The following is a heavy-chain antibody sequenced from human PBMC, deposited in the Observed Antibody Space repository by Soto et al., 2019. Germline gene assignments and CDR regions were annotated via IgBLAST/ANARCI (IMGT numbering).Heavy chain of an antibody. Sequence: QVQLVQSGAEVKKPGSSVKVSCKASGGTFSSYAISWVRQAPGQGLEWMGGIIPIFGTANYAQKFQGRVTITAYESTSTAYIELSSLRSEDTAVYYCAGSALGIVGATGHFDYWGQGTLVTVSS. V-gene: IGHV1-69*12. J-gene: IGHJ4*02. CDR2: IIPIFGTA. CDR1: GGTFSSYA. D-gene: IGHD1-26*01. CDR3: AGSALGIVGATGHFDY.